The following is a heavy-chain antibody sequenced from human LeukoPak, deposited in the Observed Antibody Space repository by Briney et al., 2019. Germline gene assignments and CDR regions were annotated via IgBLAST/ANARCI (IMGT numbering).Heavy chain of an antibody. CDR3: AREPRGVLRYFDWLPAEGAFDI. CDR1: GGSISSSSYY. V-gene: IGHV4-39*07. Sequence: SETLSLTCTVSGGSISSSSYYWGWIRQPPGKGLEWIGSIYYSGSTYYNPSLKSRVTISVDTSKNQLSLKLSSVTAADTAVYYCAREPRGVLRYFDWLPAEGAFDIWGQGTMVTVSS. J-gene: IGHJ3*02. D-gene: IGHD3-9*01. CDR2: IYYSGST.